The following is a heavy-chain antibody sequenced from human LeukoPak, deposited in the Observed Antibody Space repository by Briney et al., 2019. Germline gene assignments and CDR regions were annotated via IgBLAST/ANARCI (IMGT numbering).Heavy chain of an antibody. CDR1: GYTFTNYD. D-gene: IGHD5-12*01. Sequence: GASVKVSCKASGYTFTNYDINWVRQATGQGLGWMGWMNPNSGNTGYAQKFQGRVTMTRNTSISTAYMELSSLRSEDTAVYYCARGRRYSGYDAIGFWGQGTLVTVSS. CDR3: ARGRRYSGYDAIGF. V-gene: IGHV1-8*01. CDR2: MNPNSGNT. J-gene: IGHJ4*02.